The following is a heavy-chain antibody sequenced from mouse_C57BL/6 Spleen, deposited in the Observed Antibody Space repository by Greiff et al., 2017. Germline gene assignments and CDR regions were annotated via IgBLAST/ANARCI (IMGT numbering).Heavy chain of an antibody. CDR1: GYTFTSYW. J-gene: IGHJ1*03. CDR3: ARSSGWDYGNYFYWYFDV. CDR2: IDPNSGGT. D-gene: IGHD2-1*01. Sequence: VQLQQPGAELVKPGASVKMSCKASGYTFTSYWMHWVKQRPGRGLEWIGRIDPNSGGTKYNEKFKSKATLPVDQPSSTAYMQLSSLTSEDSAVYYCARSSGWDYGNYFYWYFDVWGTGTTVTVSS. V-gene: IGHV1-72*01.